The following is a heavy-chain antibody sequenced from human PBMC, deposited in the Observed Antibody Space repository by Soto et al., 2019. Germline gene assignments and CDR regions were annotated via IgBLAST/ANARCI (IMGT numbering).Heavy chain of an antibody. CDR1: GFSLSTSGEG. D-gene: IGHD2-15*01. CDR3: AHRRCSGVSCNNVFDM. CDR2: IYWRDDK. J-gene: IGHJ3*02. Sequence: QITLKESGPTLVQPTQTLTLTCTFSGFSLSTSGEGVGWIRQPPGKALEWLALIYWRDDKRYSPSLKSRLTIPKDTTKNQVVLTMTSLDPVDTATYYCAHRRCSGVSCNNVFDMWGQGAMVTVSS. V-gene: IGHV2-5*01.